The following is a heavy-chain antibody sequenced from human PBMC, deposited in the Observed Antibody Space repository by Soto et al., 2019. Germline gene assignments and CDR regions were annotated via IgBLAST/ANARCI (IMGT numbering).Heavy chain of an antibody. CDR3: ARGYCSGGSCYRY. D-gene: IGHD2-15*01. J-gene: IGHJ4*02. CDR1: GGSISSSSYY. Sequence: SETLSLTCTVSGGSISSSSYYWGWVRQPPGKGLEWIGSIYYSGSTYYNPSLKSRVTISVDTSKNQFSLKLSSVTAADTAVYYCARGYCSGGSCYRYWGQGSQVTVSS. CDR2: IYYSGST. V-gene: IGHV4-39*01.